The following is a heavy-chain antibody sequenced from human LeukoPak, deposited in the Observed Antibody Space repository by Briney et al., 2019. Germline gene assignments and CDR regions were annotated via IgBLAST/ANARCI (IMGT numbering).Heavy chain of an antibody. CDR2: IYYSGST. CDR1: GGSISNGDHY. V-gene: IGHV4-30-4*08. Sequence: SETLSLTCTVSGGSISNGDHYWSWIRQHPGKGLEWIGHIYYSGSTYYNPSLKSRVTISVDTSKNQFSLKLSSVTAADTAVYYCARDTTVDAFDIWGQGTMVTVSS. D-gene: IGHD4-17*01. J-gene: IGHJ3*02. CDR3: ARDTTVDAFDI.